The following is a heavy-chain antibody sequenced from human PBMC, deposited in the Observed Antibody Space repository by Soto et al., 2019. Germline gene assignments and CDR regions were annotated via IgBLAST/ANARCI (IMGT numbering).Heavy chain of an antibody. V-gene: IGHV3-21*01. CDR3: ARFGCNSINCYQLDF. CDR2: ITSSGTKK. CDR1: GFAFSTYS. Sequence: EVQLVESGGGLVKPGGSLRLSCAGSGFAFSTYSINWVRQAPGKGLEWVSSITSSGTKKYYTDSVKGRFTISRDNANNSVSLQMNSLRAEDTAVYYCARFGCNSINCYQLDFWGQGTLVTVSS. D-gene: IGHD2-2*01. J-gene: IGHJ4*02.